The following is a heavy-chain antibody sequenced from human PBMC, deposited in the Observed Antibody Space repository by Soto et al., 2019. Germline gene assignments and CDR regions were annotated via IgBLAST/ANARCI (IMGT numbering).Heavy chain of an antibody. D-gene: IGHD3-3*01. CDR3: ARDVGYDFWSGYLPYYGMDV. V-gene: IGHV3-30-3*01. J-gene: IGHJ6*02. CDR2: ISYDGSNK. Sequence: PGGSLRLSCAASGFTFSSYAMHWVRQAPGKGLEWVAVISYDGSNKYYADSVKGRFTISRDNSKNTLYLQMNSLRAEDTAVYYCARDVGYDFWSGYLPYYGMDVWGQGTTVTVSS. CDR1: GFTFSSYA.